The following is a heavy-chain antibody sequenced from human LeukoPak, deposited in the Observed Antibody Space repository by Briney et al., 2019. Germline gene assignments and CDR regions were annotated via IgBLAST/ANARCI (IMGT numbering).Heavy chain of an antibody. V-gene: IGHV1-2*02. CDR2: INPNSGGT. CDR3: ARSQGVVPAAIIYYFGY. Sequence: ASVKVSCKASGYTFTGYYMHWVRQAPGQGLEWMGWINPNSGGTNYAQKFQGRVTMTRDTSISTAYMELSRLRSDDTAVYYCARSQGVVPAAIIYYFGYWGQGTLVTVSS. D-gene: IGHD2-2*01. J-gene: IGHJ4*02. CDR1: GYTFTGYY.